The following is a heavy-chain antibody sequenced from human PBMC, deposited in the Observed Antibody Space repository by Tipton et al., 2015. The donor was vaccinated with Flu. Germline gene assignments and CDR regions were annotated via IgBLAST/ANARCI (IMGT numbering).Heavy chain of an antibody. CDR2: IYTSGST. V-gene: IGHV4-4*07. CDR1: SDSISSYY. J-gene: IGHJ4*02. CDR3: ARDYLLGDLSFFDN. D-gene: IGHD3-16*02. Sequence: LRLSCTVSSDSISSYYWSWIRQSAGKGLEWIGRIYTSGSTNYNASLKSRVTMSVDTSKNQFSLKLSSVTVADTAVYYCARDYLLGDLSFFDNWGQGTLVTVSS.